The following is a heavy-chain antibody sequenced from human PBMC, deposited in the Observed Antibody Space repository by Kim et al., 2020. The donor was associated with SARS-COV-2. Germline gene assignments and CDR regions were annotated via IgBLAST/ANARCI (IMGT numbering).Heavy chain of an antibody. CDR2: ISYDGTPP. Sequence: GGSLRLSCAASGFTFNTYGMHWVRQAPGKGLEWVAVISYDGTPPFYADSVKGRFTVSRDNSKNTLYLQMSSLRTEDTAVYYCAKPRSTGYHGWYFDRWGRGSLVIVS. J-gene: IGHJ2*01. V-gene: IGHV3-30*18. D-gene: IGHD3-22*01. CDR3: AKPRSTGYHGWYFDR. CDR1: GFTFNTYG.